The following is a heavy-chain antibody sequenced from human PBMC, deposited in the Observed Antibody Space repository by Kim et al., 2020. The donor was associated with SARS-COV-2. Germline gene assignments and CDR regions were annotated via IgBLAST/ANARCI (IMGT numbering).Heavy chain of an antibody. Sequence: SETLSLTCAVYGESLTGVYWNWIRQSPGKGLEWIGHSTYRGETTYNWSLKSRTTMSVDTTTNQFSLKLESLTAADTAVYFGARVYTSAWDASYFDSWG. CDR3: ARVYTSAWDASYFDS. J-gene: IGHJ4*01. CDR2: STYRGET. CDR1: GESLTGVY. D-gene: IGHD6-19*01. V-gene: IGHV4-34*01.